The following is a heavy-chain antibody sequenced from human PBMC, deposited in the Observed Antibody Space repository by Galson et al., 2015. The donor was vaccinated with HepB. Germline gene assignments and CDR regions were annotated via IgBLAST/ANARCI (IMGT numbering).Heavy chain of an antibody. CDR1: GFTFSSYA. CDR2: ISGSGGST. D-gene: IGHD3-3*01. V-gene: IGHV3-23*01. J-gene: IGHJ3*02. CDR3: AKSSSYDFWSEDAFDI. Sequence: SLRLSCAASGFTFSSYAMSWVRQAPGKGLEWVSAISGSGGSTYYADSVKGRFTISRDNSKSTLYLQMNSLRAEDTAVYYCAKSSSYDFWSEDAFDIWGQGTMVTVSS.